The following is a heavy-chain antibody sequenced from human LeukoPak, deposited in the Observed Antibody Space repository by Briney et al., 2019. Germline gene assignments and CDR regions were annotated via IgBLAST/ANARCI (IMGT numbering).Heavy chain of an antibody. CDR2: THTSGTT. Sequence: SETLSLTCTVSGGSISSYYWTWIRQPARKGLEWIGRTHTSGTTNHNPSLKSLVTMSVDTSNNHFSLKLSSVTAADTAVYYCARETEVPGGRSWDFWGQGTLVTVSS. J-gene: IGHJ4*02. CDR1: GGSISSYY. V-gene: IGHV4-4*07. D-gene: IGHD6-19*01. CDR3: ARETEVPGGRSWDF.